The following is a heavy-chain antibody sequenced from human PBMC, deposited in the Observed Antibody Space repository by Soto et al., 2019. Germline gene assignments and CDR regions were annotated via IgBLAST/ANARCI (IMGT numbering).Heavy chain of an antibody. CDR2: INLHGSEK. J-gene: IGHJ4*02. D-gene: IGHD3-22*01. CDR1: GFTFSTFW. Sequence: PGGSLRLSCAASGFTFSTFWMHWVRQAPRKGVEWVASINLHGSEKYLVDSVKGRFTISRDNSKNSLYLEMNSLRVEDTAVYYCARDLFDDSKGLFACWRQGTLVTVSS. V-gene: IGHV3-7*01. CDR3: ARDLFDDSKGLFAC.